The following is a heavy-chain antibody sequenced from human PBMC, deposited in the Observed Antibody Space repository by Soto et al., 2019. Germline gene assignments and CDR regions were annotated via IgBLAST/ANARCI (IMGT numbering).Heavy chain of an antibody. J-gene: IGHJ4*02. CDR2: ISGNGGST. V-gene: IGHV3-23*01. CDR1: GFTFSSFA. Sequence: EVKLLESGGGLGQPGGSLRLSCAASGFTFSSFAMSWVRQAPGKGLEWVSGISGNGGSTYYADSVKGRFNISRDNSKNQLYMQMNSLRAEDTAVYDCAKHLGFYGDHRIDSWGQGTLVTVSS. CDR3: AKHLGFYGDHRIDS. D-gene: IGHD4-17*01.